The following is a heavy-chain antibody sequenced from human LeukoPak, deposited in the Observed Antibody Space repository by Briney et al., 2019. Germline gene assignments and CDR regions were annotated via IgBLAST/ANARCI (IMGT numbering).Heavy chain of an antibody. CDR3: AKTLDGFWPQFDF. Sequence: PGGSLRLSCAASGCPFHDHDMYWVRQTPGKGLEWVALISHGGGKEHYASSEKGRFIIPRDNSRNTVFLQISRLRSDDTVIYYCAKTLDGFWPQFDFWGQGTPLTVSS. CDR1: GCPFHDHD. D-gene: IGHD5-24*01. CDR2: ISHGGGKE. V-gene: IGHV3-30-3*01. J-gene: IGHJ4*02.